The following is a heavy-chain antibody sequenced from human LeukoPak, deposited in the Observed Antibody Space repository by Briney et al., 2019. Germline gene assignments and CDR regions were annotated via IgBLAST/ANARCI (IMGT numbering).Heavy chain of an antibody. CDR1: GGSISSSSYY. D-gene: IGHD3-9*01. CDR2: IYYSGST. V-gene: IGHV4-39*01. J-gene: IGHJ4*02. Sequence: SETLSLTCTVSGGSISSSSYYWGWIRQPPGKGLEWIGSIYYSGSTYYNPSLKSRVTISVDTSKNQFSLKLSSVTAADTAVYSCARHPMYYDILTGYRITAYFDYWGQGTLVTVSS. CDR3: ARHPMYYDILTGYRITAYFDY.